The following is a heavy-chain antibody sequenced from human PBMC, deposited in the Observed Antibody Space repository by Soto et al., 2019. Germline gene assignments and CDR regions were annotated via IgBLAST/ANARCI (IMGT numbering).Heavy chain of an antibody. D-gene: IGHD3-3*01. Sequence: SETLSLTCAVYGGSFSGYYWSWIRQPPGKGLEWIGEINHSGSTNYNPSLKSRVTISVDTSKNQFSLKLSSVTAADTAVYYCARGIDKYYDFWSGPNWFDPWGQGTLVTVSS. CDR3: ARGIDKYYDFWSGPNWFDP. CDR1: GGSFSGYY. J-gene: IGHJ5*02. CDR2: INHSGST. V-gene: IGHV4-34*01.